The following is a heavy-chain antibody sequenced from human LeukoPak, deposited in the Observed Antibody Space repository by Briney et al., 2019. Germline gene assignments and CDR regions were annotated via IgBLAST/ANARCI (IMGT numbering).Heavy chain of an antibody. CDR3: TTSTAVVVPAAL. CDR2: LKSNRDGGTA. D-gene: IGHD2-2*01. V-gene: IGHV3-15*01. CDR1: GFTFTKAW. Sequence: GESLRLSCAASGFTFTKAWMSWVRQAPGKGLEWVGLLKSNRDGGTAAYTAPVKGRFTISRDDSKNTLYLQMNSLKTEDTAVYYCTTSTAVVVPAALWGQGTLVTVSS. J-gene: IGHJ4*02.